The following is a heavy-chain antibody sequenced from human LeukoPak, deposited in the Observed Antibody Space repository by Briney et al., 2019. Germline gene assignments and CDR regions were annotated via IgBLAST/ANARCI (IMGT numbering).Heavy chain of an antibody. J-gene: IGHJ6*02. CDR2: INHSGST. CDR1: GGSVSGYY. V-gene: IGHV4-34*01. Sequence: PSETLSLTCGVYGGSVSGYYWNWIRQPPGKGLEWIGEINHSGSTSYNPSLKSRVTISLDTSKNQFSLKLRSVTAADTAVYYCASRGDPRSSGYYHATNYYGMDVWGQGTTVTVS. D-gene: IGHD3-22*01. CDR3: ASRGDPRSSGYYHATNYYGMDV.